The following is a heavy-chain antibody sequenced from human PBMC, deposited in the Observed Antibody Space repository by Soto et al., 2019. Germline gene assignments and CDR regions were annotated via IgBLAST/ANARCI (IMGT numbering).Heavy chain of an antibody. CDR2: ISYDGSNK. Sequence: GGSLRLSCAASGFTFSSYAMHWVRQAPGKGLEWVAVISYDGSNKYYADSVKGRFTISRDNSKNTLYLQMNSLRAEDTAVYYCARGFWSSWYRGDVFDYWGQGTLVTVSS. CDR3: ARGFWSSWYRGDVFDY. J-gene: IGHJ4*02. V-gene: IGHV3-30-3*01. D-gene: IGHD6-13*01. CDR1: GFTFSSYA.